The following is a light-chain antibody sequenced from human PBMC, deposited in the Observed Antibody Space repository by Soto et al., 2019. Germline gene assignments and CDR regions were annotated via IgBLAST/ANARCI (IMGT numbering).Light chain of an antibody. CDR1: SNDVGYYNY. CDR3: NSYTRSSSDV. Sequence: QSVLTQPASVSGSPGQSITISCTGTSNDVGYYNYVSWYQHHPGKAPKLMIYEVSNRPSGVSNRFSGSKSGNTASLTISGLQTEDEADYYCNSYTRSSSDVFGTGTKVTVL. CDR2: EVS. J-gene: IGLJ1*01. V-gene: IGLV2-14*01.